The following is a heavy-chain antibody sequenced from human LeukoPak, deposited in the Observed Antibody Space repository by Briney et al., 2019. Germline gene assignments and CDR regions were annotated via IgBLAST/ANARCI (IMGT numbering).Heavy chain of an antibody. CDR3: AGGGEAARSLHY. J-gene: IGHJ4*02. CDR1: GFSFSSYA. Sequence: QAGGSLRLSCVASGFSFSSYAMSWVRQAPGKGLEWVSVIYNGGTTYYADSVKGRFTISRDNSKSTLFVYLQMNSLRTDDTAVYYCAGGGEAARSLHYWGQGTLVTVSS. V-gene: IGHV3-66*02. D-gene: IGHD6-6*01. CDR2: IYNGGTT.